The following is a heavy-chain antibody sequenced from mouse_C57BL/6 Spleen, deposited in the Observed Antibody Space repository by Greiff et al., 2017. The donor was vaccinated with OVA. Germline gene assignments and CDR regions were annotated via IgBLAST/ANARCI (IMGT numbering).Heavy chain of an antibody. D-gene: IGHD2-4*01. CDR1: GYTFTSYG. CDR3: ASRYYDYDDGAGYYAMDY. CDR2: IYHRSGNT. V-gene: IGHV1-81*01. Sequence: QVQLKESGAELARPGASVKLSCKASGYTFTSYGISWVKQRTGQGLEWIGEIYHRSGNTYYNEKFKGKATLTADKSSSTAYMELRSLTSEDSAVYFCASRYYDYDDGAGYYAMDYWGQGTSVTVSS. J-gene: IGHJ4*01.